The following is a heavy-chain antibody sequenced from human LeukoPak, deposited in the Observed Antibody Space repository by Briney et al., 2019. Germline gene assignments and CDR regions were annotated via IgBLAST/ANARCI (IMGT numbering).Heavy chain of an antibody. Sequence: GGSLRLSCTASGFTLSNYWMGWVRQAPGKGLEWVSVIYSGGSTYYADSVKGRFTISRDNSKNTLYLQMNSLRAEDTAVYYCARGDDSSGYYDPYYFDYWGQGTLVTVSS. V-gene: IGHV3-53*01. CDR1: GFTLSNYW. D-gene: IGHD3-22*01. CDR2: IYSGGST. J-gene: IGHJ4*02. CDR3: ARGDDSSGYYDPYYFDY.